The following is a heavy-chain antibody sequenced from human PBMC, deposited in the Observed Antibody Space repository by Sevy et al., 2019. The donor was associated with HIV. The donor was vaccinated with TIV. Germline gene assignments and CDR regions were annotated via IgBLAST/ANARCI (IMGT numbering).Heavy chain of an antibody. CDR3: ARILYFGSGSYSSPCDY. D-gene: IGHD3-10*01. Sequence: GGSLRLSCAASGFTFSNYWMSWVRQAPGKGLEWVANIKEDGSEKYYVDSVKGRFTISRDNAKNSLDLQMNSLRAEDTAVYYCARILYFGSGSYSSPCDYWGQGTLVTVSS. V-gene: IGHV3-7*01. CDR1: GFTFSNYW. CDR2: IKEDGSEK. J-gene: IGHJ4*02.